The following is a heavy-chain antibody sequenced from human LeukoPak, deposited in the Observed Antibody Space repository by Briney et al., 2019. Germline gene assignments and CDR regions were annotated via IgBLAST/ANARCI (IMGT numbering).Heavy chain of an antibody. J-gene: IGHJ6*04. CDR1: GFILSSNW. CDR2: IKQDGSDK. D-gene: IGHD2-2*01. V-gene: IGHV3-7*01. CDR3: AKDLQLGDIVVVPGFPMDV. Sequence: GGSLRLSCAASGFILSSNWMSWVRQAPGKGLEWVANIKQDGSDKYYVDSVKGRFTISRDNAKNSLYLQMNSLRAEDTAVYYCAKDLQLGDIVVVPGFPMDVWGKGTTVTVSS.